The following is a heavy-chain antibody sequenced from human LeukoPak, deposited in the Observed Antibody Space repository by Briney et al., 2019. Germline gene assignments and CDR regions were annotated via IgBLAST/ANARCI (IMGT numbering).Heavy chain of an antibody. V-gene: IGHV4-34*01. J-gene: IGHJ5*02. CDR1: GGSFSGYY. CDR2: INHSGST. D-gene: IGHD6-13*01. Sequence: SETLSLTCAVYGGSFSGYYWSWIRQPPGKGLEWIGEINHSGSTNYNPSLKSRVTVSVDTSKNQFSLKLSSVTAADTAVYYCARGIAAAGTRFDPWGQGTLVTVSS. CDR3: ARGIAAAGTRFDP.